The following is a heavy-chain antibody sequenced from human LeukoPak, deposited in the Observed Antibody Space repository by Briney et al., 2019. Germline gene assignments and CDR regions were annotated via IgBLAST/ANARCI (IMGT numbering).Heavy chain of an antibody. CDR2: ISVSGSST. CDR1: GFTFNTYW. J-gene: IGHJ4*02. CDR3: AKLRVTAAVSY. V-gene: IGHV3-23*01. D-gene: IGHD6-13*01. Sequence: GESLKTSCVASGFTFNTYWIHWVRRGPGKELVWVSAISVSGSSTSYADSVKGRFTISRDNSKNTLFLQMNSLRAEDTAVYYCAKLRVTAAVSYWGQGTLVTVSS.